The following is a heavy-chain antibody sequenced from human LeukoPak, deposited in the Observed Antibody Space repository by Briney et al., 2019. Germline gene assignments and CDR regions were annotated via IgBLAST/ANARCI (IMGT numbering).Heavy chain of an antibody. V-gene: IGHV1-18*01. J-gene: IGHJ3*02. Sequence: ASVKVACKASGYTFTSYGITWVRQAPGQGLEWMGWVSAYNSNTNYAQKLQGRVTMTTDTSTSTAYMELRSLISDDTAVYYCARNKGVGDGFDIWGQGTLVTVSS. CDR3: ARNKGVGDGFDI. D-gene: IGHD1-26*01. CDR1: GYTFTSYG. CDR2: VSAYNSNT.